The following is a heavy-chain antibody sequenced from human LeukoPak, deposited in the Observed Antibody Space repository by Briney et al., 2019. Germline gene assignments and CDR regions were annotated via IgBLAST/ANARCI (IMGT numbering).Heavy chain of an antibody. Sequence: ASVKVSCKASGYTFTNYYIHWVRQAPGQGLEWMGIINPGGRSTSYAQKFQGRVTITRDTSASAVYMELSSLRSDDMAVYYCARVVRYSSGPLTDLLPYYFDYWGQGTLVTVSS. CDR2: INPGGRST. V-gene: IGHV1-46*01. CDR1: GYTFTNYY. J-gene: IGHJ4*02. CDR3: ARVVRYSSGPLTDLLPYYFDY. D-gene: IGHD6-19*01.